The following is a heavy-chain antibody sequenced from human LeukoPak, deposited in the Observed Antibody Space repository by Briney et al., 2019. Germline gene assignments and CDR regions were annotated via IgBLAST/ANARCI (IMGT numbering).Heavy chain of an antibody. D-gene: IGHD6-13*01. V-gene: IGHV3-7*01. J-gene: IGHJ4*02. CDR1: GFSFRSYW. CDR3: AGSSSWYYFDY. CDR2: IKQDGSEK. Sequence: GGSLRLSCEDSGFSFRSYWMSWVRQAPGKGLEWVANIKQDGSEKYYVDSVKGRFTISGDNAKKSLYLQMNSLRAEDTAVYYCAGSSSWYYFDYWGQGTLVTVSS.